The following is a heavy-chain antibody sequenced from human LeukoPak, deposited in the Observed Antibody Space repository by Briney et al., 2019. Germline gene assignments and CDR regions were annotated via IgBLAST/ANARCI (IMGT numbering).Heavy chain of an antibody. CDR2: IYPGDSDT. CDR3: ARRWTIGSSPFDY. J-gene: IGHJ4*02. Sequence: EESLQISCKGSGYSFTSYWIGWVRQMPGKGLEWMGIIYPGDSDTRYSPSLQGQVTISADKSISTAYLQWSSLKASDTAMYYCARRWTIGSSPFDYWGQGTLVTVSS. CDR1: GYSFTSYW. V-gene: IGHV5-51*01. D-gene: IGHD6-6*01.